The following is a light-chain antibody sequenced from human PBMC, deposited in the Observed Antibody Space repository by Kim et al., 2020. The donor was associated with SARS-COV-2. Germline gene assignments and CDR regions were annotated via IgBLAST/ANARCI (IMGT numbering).Light chain of an antibody. CDR2: GAS. V-gene: IGKV3-15*01. J-gene: IGKJ5*01. CDR1: QSVSSN. CDR3: QQYNNWPPIT. Sequence: SPEERATHSCRARQSVSSNLAWYQQKPGQAPRLLIYGASTRATGIPARFSGSGSGTEFTLTISSLQSEDFAVYYCQQYNNWPPITFGQGTRLEIK.